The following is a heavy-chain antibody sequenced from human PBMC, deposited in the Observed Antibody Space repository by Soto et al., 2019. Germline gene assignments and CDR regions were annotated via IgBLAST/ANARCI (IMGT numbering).Heavy chain of an antibody. J-gene: IGHJ2*01. D-gene: IGHD4-17*01. CDR2: ISQDGTDT. CDR3: ARDPLSYGDYAQTYWYFDL. CDR1: GITFSRCL. V-gene: IGHV3-7*01. Sequence: GGSLRLSCGASGITFSRCLMSWVRQAPGKGLEWVASISQDGTDTDYVDSVKSRFAISRDNPKNSLYLQMNSLRADDTAVYYCARDPLSYGDYAQTYWYFDLWGRGTRVTVSS.